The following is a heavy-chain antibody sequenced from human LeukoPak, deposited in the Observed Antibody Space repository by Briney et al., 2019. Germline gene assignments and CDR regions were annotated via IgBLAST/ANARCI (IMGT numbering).Heavy chain of an antibody. CDR1: GYTFTGYY. CDR3: ARDRGGYCSGGSCYSLYYYYYMDV. D-gene: IGHD2-15*01. CDR2: INPNSGGT. V-gene: IGHV1-2*02. Sequence: VASVKVSCKASGYTFTGYYMHWVRQAPGQGLEWMGWINPNSGGTNYAQKFQGRVTMTRDTSISTAYMELSRLRSDDTAVYYCARDRGGYCSGGSCYSLYYYYYMDVWGKGITVTVSS. J-gene: IGHJ6*03.